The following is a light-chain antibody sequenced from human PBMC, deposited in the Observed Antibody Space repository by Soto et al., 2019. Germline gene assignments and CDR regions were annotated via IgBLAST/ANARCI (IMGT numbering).Light chain of an antibody. CDR1: QSIGRY. CDR2: DAP. J-gene: IGKJ1*01. CDR3: QHRSNSPPTWT. V-gene: IGKV3-11*01. Sequence: EIVLTQSPATLSLSPGDRATLSCRASQSIGRYLAWYQQKPGQAPRLLIYDAPNRATGIPARFSGSGSGTDFTLTISSLESEDFAVYFCQHRSNSPPTWTFGQGTKVEIK.